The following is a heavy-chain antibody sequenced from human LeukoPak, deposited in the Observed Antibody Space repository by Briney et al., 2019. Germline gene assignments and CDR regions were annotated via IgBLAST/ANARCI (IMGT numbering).Heavy chain of an antibody. Sequence: PSETLSLTCTVSGGSISSYYWSWIRQPPGKGLEWIGYIYYSGSTNYNPSLKSRVTISVDTSRNQFSLKVNSVTAADTAVYYCARDEVGAIDYWGQGTLVTVSS. CDR3: ARDEVGAIDY. CDR1: GGSISSYY. D-gene: IGHD1-26*01. V-gene: IGHV4-59*12. J-gene: IGHJ4*02. CDR2: IYYSGST.